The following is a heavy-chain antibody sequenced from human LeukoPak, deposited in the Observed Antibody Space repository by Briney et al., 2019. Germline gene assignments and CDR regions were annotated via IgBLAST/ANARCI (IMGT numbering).Heavy chain of an antibody. CDR1: GGSISSYY. CDR2: IYYSGST. D-gene: IGHD5-12*01. J-gene: IGHJ4*02. CDR3: ASYSGYDKTFDY. V-gene: IGHV4-59*01. Sequence: PSETLSLTRAVSGGSISSYYWSWIRQPPGKGLEWIGYIYYSGSTNYNPSLKSRVTISVDTSKNQFSLKLSSVTAADTAVYYCASYSGYDKTFDYWGQGTLVTVSS.